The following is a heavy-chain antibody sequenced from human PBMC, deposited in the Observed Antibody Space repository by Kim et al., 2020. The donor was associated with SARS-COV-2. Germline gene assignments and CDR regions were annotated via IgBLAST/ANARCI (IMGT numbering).Heavy chain of an antibody. CDR3: ARDSVVTMIDNWFDP. J-gene: IGHJ5*02. CDR1: GGSISSSNW. D-gene: IGHD3-22*01. V-gene: IGHV4-4*02. CDR2: IYHSGST. Sequence: SETLSLTCAVSGGSISSSNWWSWVRQPPGKGLEWIGEIYHSGSTNYNPSLKSRVTISVDKSKNQFSLKLSSVTAADTAVYYCARDSVVTMIDNWFDPWGQGTLVTVSS.